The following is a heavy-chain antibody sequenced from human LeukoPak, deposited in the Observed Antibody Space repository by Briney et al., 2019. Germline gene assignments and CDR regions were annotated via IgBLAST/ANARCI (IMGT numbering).Heavy chain of an antibody. CDR2: INHSGST. J-gene: IGHJ5*02. CDR1: GGSFSGYY. V-gene: IGHV4-34*01. Sequence: SETLSLTCAVYGGSFSGYYWSWIRQPPGKGLEWIGEINHSGSTNYNPSLKSRVTISVDTSKNQFSLKLSSVTAADTAVYYCARGRPRFLERLPPPNWFDPWGQGTLVTVSS. CDR3: ARGRPRFLERLPPPNWFDP. D-gene: IGHD3-3*01.